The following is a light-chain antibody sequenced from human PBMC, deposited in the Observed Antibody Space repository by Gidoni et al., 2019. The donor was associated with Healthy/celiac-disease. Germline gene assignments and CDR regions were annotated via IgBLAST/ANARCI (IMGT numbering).Light chain of an antibody. CDR1: QDISNY. CDR2: DAS. CDR3: RQYAPPPA. J-gene: IGKJ4*01. V-gene: IGKV1-33*01. Sequence: DIERTQSPSSLSAAVGDRVTVACQARQDISNYLNWYQQKPGKAPKLLIYDASNLETGVPFRFSGSGSGTDFTFTISSLQPEAISTYYCRQYAPPPAFXGXTKVEIK.